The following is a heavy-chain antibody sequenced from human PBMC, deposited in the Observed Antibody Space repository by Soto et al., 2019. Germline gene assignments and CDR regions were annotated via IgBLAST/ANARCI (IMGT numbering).Heavy chain of an antibody. V-gene: IGHV3-23*01. J-gene: IGHJ4*02. CDR3: AKDRKSGSGWYWDY. D-gene: IGHD6-19*01. Sequence: GGSLRLSCAASGFNFGSYAMSWVRQAPGKGLEWVSGISGSGGSTYSADSVKGRFTISRDNSKNTLYLQMNSLRAEDTAVYYCAKDRKSGSGWYWDYWGQGTLVTAPQ. CDR1: GFNFGSYA. CDR2: ISGSGGST.